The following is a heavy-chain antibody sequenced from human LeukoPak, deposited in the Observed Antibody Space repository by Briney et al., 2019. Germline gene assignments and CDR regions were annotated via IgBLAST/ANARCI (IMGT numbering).Heavy chain of an antibody. V-gene: IGHV1-2*04. J-gene: IGHJ4*02. Sequence: ALVKVSGKASGYTFTDYYMHWVRLAPGQGLEWMGWINPNSGGTNYVQKFQGWVTMTRDTSINTAYMELSRLTSDDTAVYYCARANFLYCSSTSCLFDYWGQGTLVTVSS. CDR1: GYTFTDYY. CDR2: INPNSGGT. CDR3: ARANFLYCSSTSCLFDY. D-gene: IGHD2-2*01.